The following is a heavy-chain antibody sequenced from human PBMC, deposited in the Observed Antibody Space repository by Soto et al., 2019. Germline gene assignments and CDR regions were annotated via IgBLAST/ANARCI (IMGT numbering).Heavy chain of an antibody. CDR1: GGSFSGYY. Sequence: SETLSLTCAVYGGSFSGYYWSWIRQPPGKGLEWIGEINHSGSTNYNPSLKSRVTISVDTSKNQFSLKLSSVTAADTAVYYCARAPHAAATSSYWGQGTLVTVSS. V-gene: IGHV4-34*01. CDR2: INHSGST. D-gene: IGHD2-15*01. CDR3: ARAPHAAATSSY. J-gene: IGHJ4*02.